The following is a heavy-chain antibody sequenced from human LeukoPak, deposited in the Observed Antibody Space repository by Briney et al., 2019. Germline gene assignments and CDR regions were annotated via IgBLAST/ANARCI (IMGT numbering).Heavy chain of an antibody. D-gene: IGHD3-3*01. CDR2: ISGSGGSP. CDR3: AKDPLYYDFWSGHNYYFAY. J-gene: IGHJ4*02. Sequence: GSLRLSCAGSGFTLSSYAMSWVRQAPGKGLEWVSAISGSGGSPYYADSVKGRFTISRDNSKNTLYLQMNSLRAEDTAVYYSAKDPLYYDFWSGHNYYFAYWGQGTLVTVSS. CDR1: GFTLSSYA. V-gene: IGHV3-23*01.